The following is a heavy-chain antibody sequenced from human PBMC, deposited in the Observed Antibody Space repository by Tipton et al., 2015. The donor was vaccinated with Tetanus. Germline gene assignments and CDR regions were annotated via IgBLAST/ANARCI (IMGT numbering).Heavy chain of an antibody. D-gene: IGHD2-15*01. J-gene: IGHJ3*02. CDR1: GGTFSSYA. CDR3: ARGKGVPTLHAFDI. Sequence: GPEVKKPGSSVKVSCKASGGTFSSYASSWVRQAPGQGLEWMGGIIPIFGTANYAQKFQGRVTITADESTSTAYMELSSLRSEDTAVYYCARGKGVPTLHAFDIWGRGTMVTVSS. V-gene: IGHV1-69*01. CDR2: IIPIFGTA.